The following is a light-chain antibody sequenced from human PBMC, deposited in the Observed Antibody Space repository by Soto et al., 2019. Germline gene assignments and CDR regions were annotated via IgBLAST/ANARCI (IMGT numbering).Light chain of an antibody. J-gene: IGKJ1*01. V-gene: IGKV3-20*01. Sequence: ESVLTQSPGTLSLSPGKRATLSCRASQSVSSNSLAWYQQKPGQAPRLLIYGASSRATGTPDRFSGSGSGTDFTLTISRLEPEDFAVYYCPQFGGSPPSWTFGQGTKVEI. CDR3: PQFGGSPPSWT. CDR1: QSVSSNS. CDR2: GAS.